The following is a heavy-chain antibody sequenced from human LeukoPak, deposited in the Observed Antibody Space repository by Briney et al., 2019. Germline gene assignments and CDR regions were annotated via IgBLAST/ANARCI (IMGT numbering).Heavy chain of an antibody. J-gene: IGHJ4*02. CDR3: ARGRILSGGSKTIFDY. CDR1: GGSISSYY. CDR2: IYTSGST. V-gene: IGHV4-4*07. Sequence: SETLSLTCTVSGGSISSYYWSWIRQPAGKGLEWIGRIYTSGSTNYNPSLKSRVTMSVDTSKNQFSLKLSSVTAADTAVYYCARGRILSGGSKTIFDYWGQGTLVTVSS. D-gene: IGHD2-15*01.